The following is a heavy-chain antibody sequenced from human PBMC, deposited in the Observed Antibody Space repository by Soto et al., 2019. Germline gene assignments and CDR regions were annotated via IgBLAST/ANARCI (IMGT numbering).Heavy chain of an antibody. J-gene: IGHJ4*02. Sequence: GGSLRLSCAASGFTFSSYSMNWVRQAPGKGLEWVSYISSSSSTIYYADSVKGRFTISRDNAKNSLYLQMNSLRDEDTAVYYCARDPYYYGSGNSWGPGDFDYWGQGTLVTVSS. CDR1: GFTFSSYS. CDR2: ISSSSSTI. D-gene: IGHD3-10*01. V-gene: IGHV3-48*02. CDR3: ARDPYYYGSGNSWGPGDFDY.